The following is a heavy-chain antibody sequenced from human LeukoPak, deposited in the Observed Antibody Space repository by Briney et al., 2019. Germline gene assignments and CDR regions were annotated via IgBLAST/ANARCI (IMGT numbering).Heavy chain of an antibody. CDR1: GGSFSGYY. CDR2: INHSGST. V-gene: IGHV4-34*01. J-gene: IGHJ4*02. Sequence: SETLSLTCAVYGGSFSGYYWSWIRQPPGKGLEWIGEINHSGSTNYNPSLKSRVTISVDTSKNQFSLKLSSVTAADTAVYYCARGRDGYMYWGRGTLVTVSS. CDR3: ARGRDGYMY. D-gene: IGHD5-24*01.